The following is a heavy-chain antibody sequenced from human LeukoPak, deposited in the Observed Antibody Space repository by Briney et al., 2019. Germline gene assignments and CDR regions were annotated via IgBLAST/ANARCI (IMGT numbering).Heavy chain of an antibody. D-gene: IGHD3-22*01. J-gene: IGHJ4*02. Sequence: KPSQTLSLTCTVSGGSISSGSYYWSWIRQPAGKGLEYIGRIYTSGSTSYNPSLKSRVTISVDTSKNQFSLKLNSVTAADTAVYYCARGYYDSSGYYQSPIFDYWGQGTLVTVSS. V-gene: IGHV4-61*02. CDR1: GGSISSGSYY. CDR2: IYTSGST. CDR3: ARGYYDSSGYYQSPIFDY.